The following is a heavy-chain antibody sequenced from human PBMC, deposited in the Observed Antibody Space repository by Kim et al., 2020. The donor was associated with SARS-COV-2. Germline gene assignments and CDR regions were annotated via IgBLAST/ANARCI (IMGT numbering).Heavy chain of an antibody. Sequence: GGSLRLSCAASGFTFSSYGMHWVRQAPGKGLEWVAVISYDGSNKYYADSVKGRFTISRDNSKNTLYLQMNSLRAEDTAVYYCAKSLGYCSSTSCKSYYY. J-gene: IGHJ6*01. V-gene: IGHV3-30*18. CDR3: AKSLGYCSSTSCKSYYY. CDR1: GFTFSSYG. CDR2: ISYDGSNK. D-gene: IGHD2-2*01.